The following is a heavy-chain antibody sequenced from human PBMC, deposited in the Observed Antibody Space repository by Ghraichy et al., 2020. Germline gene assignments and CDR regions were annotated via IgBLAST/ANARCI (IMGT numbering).Heavy chain of an antibody. CDR2: TYYRSKWYN. CDR3: ARVTPPRWSLRFLEWYYDY. V-gene: IGHV6-1*01. CDR1: GDSVSSNSAA. Sequence: SQTLSLTCAISGDSVSSNSAAWNWIRQSPSRGLEWLGRTYYRSKWYNDYAVSVKSRITINPDTSKNQFSLQLNSVTPEDTAVYYCARVTPPRWSLRFLEWYYDYWGQGTLVTVSS. D-gene: IGHD3-3*01. J-gene: IGHJ4*02.